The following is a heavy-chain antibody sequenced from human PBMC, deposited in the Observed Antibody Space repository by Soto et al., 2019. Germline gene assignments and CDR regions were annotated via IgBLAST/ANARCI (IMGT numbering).Heavy chain of an antibody. V-gene: IGHV3-23*01. Sequence: GGSLRLSCAASGCTFSSYAMSWVRQAPGKGLEWVSAISGSGGSTYYADSVKGRFTISRDNSKNTLYLQMNSLRAEDTAVYYCAKGQYSYGDKHNKNWFDPWGQGTLVTVSS. CDR1: GCTFSSYA. D-gene: IGHD5-18*01. J-gene: IGHJ5*02. CDR3: AKGQYSYGDKHNKNWFDP. CDR2: ISGSGGST.